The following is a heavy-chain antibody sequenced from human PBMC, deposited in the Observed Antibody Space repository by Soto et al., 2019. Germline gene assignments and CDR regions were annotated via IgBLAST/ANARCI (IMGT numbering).Heavy chain of an antibody. CDR1: GFTFSSYW. Sequence: TGRSLRLSCAASGFTFSSYWMHWVRQAPGKGLVWVSRINSDGSSTSYADSVKGRFTISRDNAKNTLYLQMNSLRAEDTAVYYCVRTSLVVAAATREDYWGQGTLVTVSS. D-gene: IGHD2-15*01. CDR3: VRTSLVVAAATREDY. J-gene: IGHJ4*02. V-gene: IGHV3-74*01. CDR2: INSDGSST.